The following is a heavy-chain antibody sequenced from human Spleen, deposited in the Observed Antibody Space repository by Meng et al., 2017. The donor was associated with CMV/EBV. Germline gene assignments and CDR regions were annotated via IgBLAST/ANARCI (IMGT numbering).Heavy chain of an antibody. V-gene: IGHV3-53*01. Sequence: GGSLRLSCAASGFAVSTNYMSWVRQAPGKGLEWVSVIYNDGSTYYADSMKGRFTISRDNSKNTLYLQMNSLRVEDTAVYYCARGLAARPNDFDYWGQGTLVTVSS. CDR3: ARGLAARPNDFDY. D-gene: IGHD6-6*01. J-gene: IGHJ4*02. CDR1: GFAVSTNY. CDR2: IYNDGST.